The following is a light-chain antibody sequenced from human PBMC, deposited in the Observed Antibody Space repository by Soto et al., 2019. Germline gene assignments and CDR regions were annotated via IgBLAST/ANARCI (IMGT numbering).Light chain of an antibody. V-gene: IGLV1-47*02. CDR3: AAWDDSLSGVV. J-gene: IGLJ2*01. CDR2: SND. Sequence: QSVVPQPPSVSGTPGQRITIFCSGRRSNIGSNLVNWYQQLPGTAPKLLIFSNDQRPSGVPDRFSGSRSGTSASLAISGLLSEDEGDYYCAAWDDSLSGVVFGGRTKVTVL. CDR1: RSNIGSNL.